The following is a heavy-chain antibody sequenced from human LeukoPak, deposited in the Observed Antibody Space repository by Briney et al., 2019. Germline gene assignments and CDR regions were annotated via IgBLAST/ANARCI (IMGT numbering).Heavy chain of an antibody. J-gene: IGHJ4*02. CDR1: GGSISSGDYY. CDR3: ARGSTLIRGFDY. V-gene: IGHV4-31*03. D-gene: IGHD3-10*01. Sequence: SETLSLTCTVSGGSISSGDYYWNWIRQHPEKSLEWIGYIFYSGSAYYNPSLKSRVTISVDTSKNQFSLKLSSVIAADTAVYYCARGSTLIRGFDYWGQGTLVTVFS. CDR2: IFYSGSA.